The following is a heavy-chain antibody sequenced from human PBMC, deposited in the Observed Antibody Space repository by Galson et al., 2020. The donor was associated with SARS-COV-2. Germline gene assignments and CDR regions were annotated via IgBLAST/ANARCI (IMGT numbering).Heavy chain of an antibody. J-gene: IGHJ3*02. Sequence: GGSLRLSCAASGFTFSSYAMHWVRQAPGKGLEWVAVISYDGSNKYYADSVKGRFTISRDNSKNTLYLQMNSLRAEDTAVYYCARASYGSGSYYEDDAFDIWGQGTMVTVSS. CDR3: ARASYGSGSYYEDDAFDI. D-gene: IGHD3-10*01. CDR2: ISYDGSNK. V-gene: IGHV3-30-3*01. CDR1: GFTFSSYA.